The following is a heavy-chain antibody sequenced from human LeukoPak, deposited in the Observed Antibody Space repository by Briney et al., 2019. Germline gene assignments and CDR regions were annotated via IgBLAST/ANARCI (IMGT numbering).Heavy chain of an antibody. CDR3: ARDRGSYLVGAFDI. CDR1: GASISSSSYY. Sequence: SETLSLTCTVSGASISSSSYYWGWIRQPPGKGLEWIGSIYYTGSTFYNPSLKSRVTISVDTSKNQFSLKVSFVTAADTAVYYCARDRGSYLVGAFDIWGQGTMVTVSS. D-gene: IGHD1-26*01. CDR2: IYYTGST. V-gene: IGHV4-39*07. J-gene: IGHJ3*02.